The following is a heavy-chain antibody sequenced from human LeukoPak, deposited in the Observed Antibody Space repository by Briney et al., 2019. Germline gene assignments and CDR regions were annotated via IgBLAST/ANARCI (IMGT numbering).Heavy chain of an antibody. J-gene: IGHJ4*02. CDR3: AKDGPPLTYYYDSSGYG. V-gene: IGHV3-23*01. CDR2: ISGSGGST. Sequence: GGSLRLSCAASGFSFTSYALNWVRQAPGKGLEWVSAISGSGGSTYYADSVKGRFTISRDNSKNTLYLQMNSLRAEDTAVYYCAKDGPPLTYYYDSSGYGWGQGTLVTVSS. D-gene: IGHD3-22*01. CDR1: GFSFTSYA.